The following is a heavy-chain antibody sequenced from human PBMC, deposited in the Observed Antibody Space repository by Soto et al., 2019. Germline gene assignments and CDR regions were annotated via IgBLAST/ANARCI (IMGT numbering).Heavy chain of an antibody. Sequence: GASVKVSCKASGYTFTSYGISWVRQAPGQGLEWMGWISAYNGNTNYAQKLQGRVTMTTDTSTSTAYMELRSLRSDDTAVYYCERVGYCSSTSCYAPYNWFAPGGRGTLVTVSS. D-gene: IGHD2-2*01. CDR3: ERVGYCSSTSCYAPYNWFAP. J-gene: IGHJ5*02. V-gene: IGHV1-18*01. CDR1: GYTFTSYG. CDR2: ISAYNGNT.